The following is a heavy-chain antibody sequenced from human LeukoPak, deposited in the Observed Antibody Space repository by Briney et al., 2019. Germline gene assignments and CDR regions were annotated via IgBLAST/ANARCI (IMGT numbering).Heavy chain of an antibody. D-gene: IGHD1-14*01. CDR2: ISGSDGST. CDR1: GFTFSSSA. V-gene: IGHV3-23*01. CDR3: AKDSAEKYDDY. J-gene: IGHJ4*02. Sequence: GGSLRLSCAASGFTFSSSAMSWVRLAPGKGLEWVSGISGSDGSTYYADSVKGRFTISRDNSKNTLFLQMNSLRAEDTAVYYCAKDSAEKYDDYWGQGTLVTVSS.